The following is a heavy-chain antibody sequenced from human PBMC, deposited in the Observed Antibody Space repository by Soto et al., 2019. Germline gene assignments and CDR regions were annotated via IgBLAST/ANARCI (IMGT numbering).Heavy chain of an antibody. V-gene: IGHV3-30-3*01. CDR2: ISYDGSNK. Sequence: ESGGSVVQPGRSLRLSCAASGFTFSRYAMHWVRQAPGKGLEWVAVISYDGSNKYYADSVKGRFTISRDNSKNTLYLQMNSLRVEDTTMYYCARDIHSYDSSVPQTFQHWGQGTLVTVSS. CDR1: GFTFSRYA. CDR3: ARDIHSYDSSVPQTFQH. J-gene: IGHJ1*01. D-gene: IGHD3-22*01.